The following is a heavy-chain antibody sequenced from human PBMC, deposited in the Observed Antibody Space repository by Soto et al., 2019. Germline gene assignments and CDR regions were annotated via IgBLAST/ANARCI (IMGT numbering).Heavy chain of an antibody. CDR2: IFQSATT. D-gene: IGHD6-19*01. Sequence: QEKLQESGPGLVKTSGALSLTCAVSGGSISSGHWWSWVRQPPGEGLEWIGEIFQSATTNYNPSVESRVIISMDKSKNQFSLEVISVTAADTAVYFCARHIAVAGTRGFDYWGQGTLVTVSS. J-gene: IGHJ4*02. CDR3: ARHIAVAGTRGFDY. CDR1: GGSISSGHW. V-gene: IGHV4-4*02.